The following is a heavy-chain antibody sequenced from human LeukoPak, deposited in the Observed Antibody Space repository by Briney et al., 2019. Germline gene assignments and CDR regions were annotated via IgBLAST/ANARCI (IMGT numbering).Heavy chain of an antibody. CDR2: IGPTGSDR. J-gene: IGHJ4*02. Sequence: GGSLRLSCTASGLTFSTSGFNWVRQAPGKGLEWVASIGPTGSDRYHADSIKGRFTISRDNANNFMYLQMNSLRAEDTAVYYCATETNGRHYDYWGQGTLLTVSS. D-gene: IGHD1-14*01. CDR3: ATETNGRHYDY. CDR1: GLTFSTSG. V-gene: IGHV3-21*06.